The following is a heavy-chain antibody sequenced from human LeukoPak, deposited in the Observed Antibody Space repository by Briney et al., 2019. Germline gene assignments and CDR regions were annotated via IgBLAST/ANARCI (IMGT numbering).Heavy chain of an antibody. Sequence: SETLSLTCTVSGGSISSYYWSWIRQPPGKGLEWIGYIYYSGSTNYNPSLKSRVTISVDTSKNQFSLKLSSVTAADTAVYYCARGGKSINDYWGQGTLVTVSS. CDR2: IYYSGST. V-gene: IGHV4-59*12. D-gene: IGHD4-23*01. CDR1: GGSISSYY. CDR3: ARGGKSINDY. J-gene: IGHJ4*02.